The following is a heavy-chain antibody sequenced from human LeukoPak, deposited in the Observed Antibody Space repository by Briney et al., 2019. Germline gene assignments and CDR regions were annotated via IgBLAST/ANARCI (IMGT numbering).Heavy chain of an antibody. D-gene: IGHD3-3*01. CDR1: GVSFSGYY. CDR3: ARVRFLEWLLSTPYYYYGMDV. V-gene: IGHV4-34*01. Sequence: SETLSLTCAVYGVSFSGYYWSWIRQPPGKGLEWIGEINHSGSTNYNPSLKSRVTISVDTSKNQFSLKLSSVTAADTAVYYCARVRFLEWLLSTPYYYYGMDVWGQGTTVTVSS. CDR2: INHSGST. J-gene: IGHJ6*02.